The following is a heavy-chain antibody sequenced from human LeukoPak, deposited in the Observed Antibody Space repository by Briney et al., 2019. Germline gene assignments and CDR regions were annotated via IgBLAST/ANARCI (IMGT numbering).Heavy chain of an antibody. D-gene: IGHD3-10*01. V-gene: IGHV3-53*01. CDR2: IYSGGST. J-gene: IGHJ4*02. Sequence: PGGSLRLSCAASGFTVSSNYMSWVRQAPGKGLEWVSVIYSGGSTYYADSVKGRFTISRDNAKNSLYLQMNSLRAEDTAVYYCARDFHYYGSGSYLGYWGQGTLVTVSS. CDR1: GFTVSSNY. CDR3: ARDFHYYGSGSYLGY.